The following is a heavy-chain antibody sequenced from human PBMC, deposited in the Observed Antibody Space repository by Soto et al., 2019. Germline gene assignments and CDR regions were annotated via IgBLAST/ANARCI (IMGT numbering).Heavy chain of an antibody. CDR1: GFTFSSYW. CDR2: INSDGSST. J-gene: IGHJ4*02. Sequence: TGGSLRLSCAASGFTFSSYWMHWVRQAPGKGLEWVSRINSDGSSTSYADSVKGRFTISRDNAKNTLYLQMNSLRAEDTAVYYCAQGIAAVGFDYWGQGTLVTVSS. D-gene: IGHD6-13*01. V-gene: IGHV3-74*01. CDR3: AQGIAAVGFDY.